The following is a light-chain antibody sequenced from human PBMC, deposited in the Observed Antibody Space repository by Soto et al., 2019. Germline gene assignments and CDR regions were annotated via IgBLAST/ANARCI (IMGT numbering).Light chain of an antibody. J-gene: IGLJ3*02. CDR2: EVT. V-gene: IGLV2-14*01. Sequence: QPVLTQPASVSGSPGQSISISCTGTSSDVGGYNYVSWYRQHPGKAPKLIIYEVTNRPPGVSNRFSGSKSGNTASLTISGLQAEDEADYYCISYRSGTTLVFGGGTKLTVL. CDR3: ISYRSGTTLV. CDR1: SSDVGGYNY.